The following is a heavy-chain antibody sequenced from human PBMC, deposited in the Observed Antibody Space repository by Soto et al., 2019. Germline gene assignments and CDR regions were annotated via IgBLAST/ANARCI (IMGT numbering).Heavy chain of an antibody. CDR3: ARAGGAYDYRMDV. CDR2: ISYSGST. CDR1: GGSVSTYY. D-gene: IGHD6-25*01. V-gene: IGHV4-59*02. Sequence: SQSRSLTFTVSGGSVSTYYWTWLRQAPGKGLEWIGYISYSGSTKYNPSLKSRVIISLDTPKSQLSLKQSAVTAADTAIYYCARAGGAYDYRMDVWGQGTTVTVSS. J-gene: IGHJ6*02.